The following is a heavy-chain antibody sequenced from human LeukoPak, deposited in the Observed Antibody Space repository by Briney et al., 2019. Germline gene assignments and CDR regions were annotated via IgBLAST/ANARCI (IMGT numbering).Heavy chain of an antibody. CDR1: GFSFSSYA. J-gene: IGHJ6*02. Sequence: GGSLRLSCAASGFSFSSYAMSWVRQAPGKGLEWVSAISGSGGSTYYADSVKGRFTISRDNSKNTLYLQMNSLRAEDTAVYYCAAEVPAAITYGMDVWGQGTTVTVSS. CDR2: ISGSGGST. CDR3: AAEVPAAITYGMDV. D-gene: IGHD2-2*01. V-gene: IGHV3-23*01.